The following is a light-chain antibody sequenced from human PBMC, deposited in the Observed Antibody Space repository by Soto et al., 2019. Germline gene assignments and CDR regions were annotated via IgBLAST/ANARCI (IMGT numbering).Light chain of an antibody. CDR2: AAS. CDR3: QQYKTYSWT. CDR1: HSISSY. J-gene: IGKJ1*01. Sequence: IQMTQSPSSLSASVGDRVTITCRASHSISSYLNWYQQKPGKAPKLLIYAASSLQSGVPSRFSGSGSGTDFTLTISSLQPDDFATYYCQQYKTYSWTFGQGTKVDIK. V-gene: IGKV1-39*01.